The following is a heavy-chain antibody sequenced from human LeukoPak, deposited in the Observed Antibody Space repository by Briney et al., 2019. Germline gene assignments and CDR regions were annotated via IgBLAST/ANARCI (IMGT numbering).Heavy chain of an antibody. CDR3: ARHYYDRYYYYGMDV. D-gene: IGHD3-3*01. J-gene: IGHJ6*02. V-gene: IGHV1-2*02. CDR2: INPNSGGT. CDR1: GYTFTGYY. Sequence: ASVKVSCKASGYTFTGYYMHWVRQAPGQGLEWMGLINPNSGGTNYAQKFQGRVTMTRDTSISTAYMELSRLRSDDTAVYYCARHYYDRYYYYGMDVWGQGTTVTVSS.